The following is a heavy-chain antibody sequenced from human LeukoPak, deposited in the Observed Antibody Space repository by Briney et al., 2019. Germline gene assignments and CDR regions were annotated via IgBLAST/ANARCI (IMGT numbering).Heavy chain of an antibody. V-gene: IGHV3-7*01. CDR2: IKQDGSEK. J-gene: IGHJ6*03. CDR3: ARDIAAAGTFYYYYMDV. D-gene: IGHD6-13*01. Sequence: PGGSLRLSCAASGFTFSSYWMSWVRQAPGKGLEWVANIKQDGSEKYYVDSVKGRFTISRDNAKNSLYLRMNSLRAEDTAVYYCARDIAAAGTFYYYYMDVWGKGTTVTVSS. CDR1: GFTFSSYW.